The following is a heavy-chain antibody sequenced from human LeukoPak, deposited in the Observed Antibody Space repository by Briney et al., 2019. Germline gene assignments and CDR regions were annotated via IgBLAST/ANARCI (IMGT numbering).Heavy chain of an antibody. D-gene: IGHD6-19*01. J-gene: IGHJ3*02. V-gene: IGHV4-39*07. CDR3: ARDLNSGGLAGGDI. Sequence: PSETLSLTCTVSGGSISAISGGPYYWGWIRQPPGKGLEWIGSGHYSGNTYNPSLKSRVTISVDTSKNQFSLKLSSVTAADTAVYYCARDLNSGGLAGGDIWGLGTMVTVSS. CDR1: GGSISAISGGPYY. CDR2: GHYSGNT.